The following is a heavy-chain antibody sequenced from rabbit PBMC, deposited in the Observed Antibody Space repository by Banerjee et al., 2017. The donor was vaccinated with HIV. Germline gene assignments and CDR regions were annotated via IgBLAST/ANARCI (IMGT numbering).Heavy chain of an antibody. CDR1: GFDFSSNA. V-gene: IGHV1S40*01. D-gene: IGHD8-1*01. Sequence: QSLEESGGDLVQPEGSLTLTCKASGFDFSSNAMCWVRQAPGKGLEWIACIYAGSSGSTYYASWAKGRFTISKTSSTTVTLQMTSLTAADTATYFCARVAGSSYYWGPGTLVTVS. J-gene: IGHJ2*01. CDR3: ARVAGSSYY. CDR2: IYAGSSGST.